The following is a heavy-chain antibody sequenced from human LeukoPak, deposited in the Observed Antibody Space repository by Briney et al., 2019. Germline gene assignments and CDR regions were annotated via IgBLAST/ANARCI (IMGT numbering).Heavy chain of an antibody. J-gene: IGHJ4*02. CDR2: IKEDGSAT. Sequence: RPGGSLRLSCAASGFTFSSYAMSWVRQAPGKGLEWVASIKEDGSATFYVDSVKGRFSISRDNAKYSLYLQMNSLRAEDTAVYYCTKDSHRRSDYWGQGTLLTVSS. D-gene: IGHD1-14*01. V-gene: IGHV3-7*01. CDR3: TKDSHRRSDY. CDR1: GFTFSSYA.